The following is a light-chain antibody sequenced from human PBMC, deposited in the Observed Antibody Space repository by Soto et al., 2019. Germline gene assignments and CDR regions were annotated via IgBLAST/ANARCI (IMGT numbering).Light chain of an antibody. J-gene: IGKJ4*01. V-gene: IGKV3-20*01. CDR3: QQYGSSSLT. CDR1: QSVSSSY. CDR2: GAS. Sequence: EIVLTQSPGTLSLSPGERATLSCRASQSVSSSYLAWYQQKPGQAPRLLIYGASSRATGIPDRFSGSGSGTDFTLTISRLEPADFAVYYLQQYGSSSLTFGGGTKVEIK.